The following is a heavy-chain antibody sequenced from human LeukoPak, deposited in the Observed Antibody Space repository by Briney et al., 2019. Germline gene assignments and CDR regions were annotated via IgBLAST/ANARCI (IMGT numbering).Heavy chain of an antibody. Sequence: GGSLRLSCAASGFTFSSYSMHWVRQAPGKGLEWVSSISSSNSYIYYADSVKGRFTISRDNAKNSLYLQMNSLRAEDTAVYYCARDLDSGQWLETNDYWGQGTLVTVSS. J-gene: IGHJ4*02. CDR1: GFTFSSYS. V-gene: IGHV3-21*01. CDR3: ARDLDSGQWLETNDY. D-gene: IGHD6-19*01. CDR2: ISSSNSYI.